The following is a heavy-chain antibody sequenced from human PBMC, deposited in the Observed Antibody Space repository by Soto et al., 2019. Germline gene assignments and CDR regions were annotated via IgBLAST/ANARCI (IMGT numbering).Heavy chain of an antibody. Sequence: PWGSLRLSCAASGFTFYDYAIHFFRQSPGKGLEWVSGISWNSGSIGYADSVKGRFTISRDNAKNSLYLQMNSLRAEDTALYYCAKANSWLQFPFDYWGQGTLVTVSS. V-gene: IGHV3-9*01. CDR3: AKANSWLQFPFDY. CDR2: ISWNSGSI. J-gene: IGHJ4*02. D-gene: IGHD5-12*01. CDR1: GFTFYDYA.